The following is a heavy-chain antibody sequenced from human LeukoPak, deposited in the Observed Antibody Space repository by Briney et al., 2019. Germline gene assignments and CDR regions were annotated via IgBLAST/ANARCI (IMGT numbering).Heavy chain of an antibody. V-gene: IGHV3-48*03. CDR1: GFTFSSYE. Sequence: GGSLRLSCAASGFTFSSYEMNWVRQAPGKGLEWFSYISSSGSTIYYADSVKGRFTISRDNSKNTLYLQMNSLRAEDTAVYYCARDHHDILTGWYWFDPWGQGTLVTVSS. J-gene: IGHJ5*02. CDR2: ISSSGSTI. CDR3: ARDHHDILTGWYWFDP. D-gene: IGHD3-9*01.